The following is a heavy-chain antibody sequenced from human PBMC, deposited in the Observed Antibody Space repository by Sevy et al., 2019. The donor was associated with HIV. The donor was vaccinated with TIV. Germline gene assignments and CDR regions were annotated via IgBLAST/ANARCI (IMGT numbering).Heavy chain of an antibody. CDR3: ARALGGYNYGGEVFDM. J-gene: IGHJ3*02. CDR1: RFIFSHYG. CDR2: IWPDGGTK. Sequence: GGSLRLSCTASRFIFSHYGMHWVRRAPGKGLEWVAVIWPDGGTKFYADSVKGRFTISRDNSKNTVDLQMFSLRAEDTAIYFCARALGGYNYGGEVFDMWGQGTMVTVSS. D-gene: IGHD5-12*01. V-gene: IGHV3-33*01.